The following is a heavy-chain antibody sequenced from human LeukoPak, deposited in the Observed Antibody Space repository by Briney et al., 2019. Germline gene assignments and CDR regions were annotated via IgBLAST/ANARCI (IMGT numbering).Heavy chain of an antibody. V-gene: IGHV3-64*01. D-gene: IGHD3-10*01. Sequence: GGGLRLSCAGPGFTFSSAYIHSVRQAPGKGLEYISAISPNGNSTYDTNSLKGRFTIYRDNSKNTLFLQMGSLTAEDMAVYYCARGLYYGSGQYYFDYWGQGTLVTVSS. CDR3: ARGLYYGSGQYYFDY. CDR2: ISPNGNST. CDR1: GFTFSSAY. J-gene: IGHJ4*02.